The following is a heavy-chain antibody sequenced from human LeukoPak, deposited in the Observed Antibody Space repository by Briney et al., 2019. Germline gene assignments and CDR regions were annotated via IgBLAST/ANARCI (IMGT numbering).Heavy chain of an antibody. CDR1: GHSVSNNSAA. V-gene: IGHV6-1*01. D-gene: IGHD6-13*01. Sequence: SQTLSLTCAISGHSVSNNSAAWNWIRQSPSRGLEWLGRTYYRSKRYNDYAVSVTSRITISPDTSENQFSLQLKSVTPEDTAVYYCARGRSWGESGFDYWGQGTLVTVSS. CDR2: TYYRSKRYN. CDR3: ARGRSWGESGFDY. J-gene: IGHJ4*02.